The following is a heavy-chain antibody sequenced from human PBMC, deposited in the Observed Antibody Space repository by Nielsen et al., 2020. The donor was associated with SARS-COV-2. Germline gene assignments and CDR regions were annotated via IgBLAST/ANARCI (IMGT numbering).Heavy chain of an antibody. D-gene: IGHD4-17*01. CDR2: ISSSSSYI. Sequence: GESLKISCAASGFTFSSYSMNWVRQAPGKGLEWVSSISSSSSYIYYADSVKGRFTISRDNAKNSLYLQMNSLRAEDTAVYYCARGGDYAGDFDYWGQGTLVTVSS. CDR3: ARGGDYAGDFDY. V-gene: IGHV3-21*01. J-gene: IGHJ4*02. CDR1: GFTFSSYS.